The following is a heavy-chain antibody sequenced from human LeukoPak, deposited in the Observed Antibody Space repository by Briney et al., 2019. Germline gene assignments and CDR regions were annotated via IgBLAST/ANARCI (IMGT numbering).Heavy chain of an antibody. CDR2: ISSSSSYI. V-gene: IGHV3-21*01. J-gene: IGHJ6*02. D-gene: IGHD5-12*01. CDR3: ARGKTPYSGYNYPYYGMDV. CDR1: GFTFSSYS. Sequence: GGSLRLSCAASGFTFSSYSMKWVRQAPGKGLEWVSSISSSSSYIHYADSVRGRFTFSRDNAKNSLYLQMHSLRAEDTAVYYCARGKTPYSGYNYPYYGMDVWGQGTTVTVSS.